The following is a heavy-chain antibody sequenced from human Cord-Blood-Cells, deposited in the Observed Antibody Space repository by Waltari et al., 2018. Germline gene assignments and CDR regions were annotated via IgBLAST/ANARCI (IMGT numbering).Heavy chain of an antibody. Sequence: EVQLVESGGGLVQPGGSLRLSCAASGFTFSSYWMHWVRQARGKGLVWVSRNNSEGSSASYADSVKGRATLSRGNAKIPLYLQMNSLGAEATAVYYCARDPVSSSSRDYWGQGPLVTVSS. CDR3: ARDPVSSSSRDY. J-gene: IGHJ4*02. CDR1: GFTFSSYW. CDR2: NNSEGSSA. V-gene: IGHV3-74*01. D-gene: IGHD6-6*01.